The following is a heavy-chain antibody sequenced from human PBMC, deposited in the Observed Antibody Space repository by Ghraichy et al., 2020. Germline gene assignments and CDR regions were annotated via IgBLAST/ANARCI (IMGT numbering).Heavy chain of an antibody. Sequence: SETLSLTCTVSGGSISSYYWSWIRQPPGKGLEWIGYIYYSGSTYYNPSLKSRVTISVDTSKNQFSLKLSSVTAADTAVYYCAIGWNDETWFDPWGQGTLVTVSS. CDR2: IYYSGST. J-gene: IGHJ5*02. CDR1: GGSISSYY. CDR3: AIGWNDETWFDP. D-gene: IGHD1-1*01. V-gene: IGHV4-59*04.